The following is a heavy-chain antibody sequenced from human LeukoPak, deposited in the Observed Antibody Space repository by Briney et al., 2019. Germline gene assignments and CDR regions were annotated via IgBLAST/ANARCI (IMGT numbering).Heavy chain of an antibody. Sequence: PVGSLRLSCAASGLTFSSYGMSWVRQAPGKGLEWVSGISGSGSGGSTYYADSVKGRFTISRDNSKNSLYLQMNSLRAEDTAVYYCARGDWTVTTFDYWGQGTLVTVSS. CDR2: ISGSGSGGST. D-gene: IGHD4-17*01. CDR3: ARGDWTVTTFDY. V-gene: IGHV3-23*01. CDR1: GLTFSSYG. J-gene: IGHJ4*02.